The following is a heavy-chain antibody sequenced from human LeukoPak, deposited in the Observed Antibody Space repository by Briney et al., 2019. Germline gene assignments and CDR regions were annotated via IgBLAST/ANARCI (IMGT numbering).Heavy chain of an antibody. CDR1: GFTFSSYA. J-gene: IGHJ4*02. Sequence: GFLRLSCAASGFTFSSYAMSWVRQAPGKGLEWVPAISDSGGRTYYADSVKGRFTISRDNSKNTLCLQMNSLRAEDTAVYYCAKRYDGSGYFYVYYFDYWGQGTLVTVSS. CDR3: AKRYDGSGYFYVYYFDY. D-gene: IGHD3-22*01. CDR2: ISDSGGRT. V-gene: IGHV3-23*01.